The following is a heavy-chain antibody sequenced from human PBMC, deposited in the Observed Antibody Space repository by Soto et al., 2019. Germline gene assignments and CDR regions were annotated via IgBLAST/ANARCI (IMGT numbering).Heavy chain of an antibody. V-gene: IGHV4-59*01. CDR1: GGSISSYY. CDR3: ARVLWFGEHTFDY. Sequence: QVQLQESGPGLVKPSETLSLTCTVSGGSISSYYWSWIRQPPGKGLEWIGYIYYSGSTNYNPSLKSRVXXSXDXYKNQFSLKLSSVTAADTAVYYCARVLWFGEHTFDYWGQGTLVTVSS. CDR2: IYYSGST. J-gene: IGHJ4*02. D-gene: IGHD3-10*01.